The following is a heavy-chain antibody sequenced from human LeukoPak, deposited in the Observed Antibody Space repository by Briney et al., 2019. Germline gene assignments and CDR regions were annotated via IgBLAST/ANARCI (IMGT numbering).Heavy chain of an antibody. J-gene: IGHJ6*03. CDR1: GYTFTSYG. CDR2: ISAYNGNT. D-gene: IGHD5-24*01. CDR3: ARIEMATTRYYYYYYYMDV. V-gene: IGHV1-18*01. Sequence: ASVKVSCKASGYTFTSYGISWVRQAPGQGLEWMGWISAYNGNTNYAQKLQGRVTMTTDTSTSTAYMELRSLRSDDTAVYYCARIEMATTRYYYYYYYMDVWGKGTTVTVSS.